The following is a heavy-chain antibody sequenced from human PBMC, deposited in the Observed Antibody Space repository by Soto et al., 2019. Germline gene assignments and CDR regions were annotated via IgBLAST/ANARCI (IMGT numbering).Heavy chain of an antibody. CDR1: GFTFSSYW. CDR2: IKQEGSEK. D-gene: IGHD3-3*01. Sequence: GGSLRLSCAASGFTFSSYWMSWVRQAPGKGLEWVANIKQEGSEKYYVDSVKGRFTISRDNAKNSLYLQMNSLRAEDTAVYYCAREQYYDFWSGYLGQNYYYYYMDVWGKGTTVTV. CDR3: AREQYYDFWSGYLGQNYYYYYMDV. V-gene: IGHV3-7*01. J-gene: IGHJ6*03.